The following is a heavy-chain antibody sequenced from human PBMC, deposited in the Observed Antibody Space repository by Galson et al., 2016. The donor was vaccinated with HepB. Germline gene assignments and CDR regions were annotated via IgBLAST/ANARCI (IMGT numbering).Heavy chain of an antibody. J-gene: IGHJ4*02. V-gene: IGHV3-20*04. Sequence: LRLSCAASGFTFLDHGMDWVRQAPGKGLEWVSSVNWNGASKAYADSVNGRFTISRDNAKNSLSLQMNSLRAEDTALYFCARESGDFNTGHIYLDYWGQGTLVTASS. D-gene: IGHD2-21*02. CDR1: GFTFLDHG. CDR2: VNWNGASK. CDR3: ARESGDFNTGHIYLDY.